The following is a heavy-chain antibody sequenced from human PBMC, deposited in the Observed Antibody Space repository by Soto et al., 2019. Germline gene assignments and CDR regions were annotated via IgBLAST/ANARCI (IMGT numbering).Heavy chain of an antibody. CDR2: ISAYNGST. Sequence: ASVKVSCKASGYTFTNYGITWVRQAPGQGLEWMGWISAYNGSTNYAQKFQGRVTMTTDTSTSTAYMELRSLGSDDTAVYYCASGWFGEFVYQFDYWGQGTLVTVSS. J-gene: IGHJ4*02. CDR1: GYTFTNYG. CDR3: ASGWFGEFVYQFDY. D-gene: IGHD3-10*01. V-gene: IGHV1-18*01.